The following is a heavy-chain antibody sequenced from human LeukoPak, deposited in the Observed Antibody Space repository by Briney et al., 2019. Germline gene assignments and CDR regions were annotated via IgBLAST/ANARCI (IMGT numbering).Heavy chain of an antibody. V-gene: IGHV3-7*01. CDR2: MRLPGNPI. CDR3: VIDRGAQ. CDR1: ASAFSRSW. Sequence: GGSLRLSCEASASAFSRSWMSWVRQAPGKGPEWVALMRLPGNPIYYLESVKGRFTISRDNTKNLLYLQMNNLRAEDTAVYYCVIDRGAQWGQRTLVTVSS. J-gene: IGHJ4*02.